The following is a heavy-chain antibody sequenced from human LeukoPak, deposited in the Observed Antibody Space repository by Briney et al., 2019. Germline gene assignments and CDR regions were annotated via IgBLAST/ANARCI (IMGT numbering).Heavy chain of an antibody. V-gene: IGHV1-18*01. J-gene: IGHJ6*03. CDR2: ISAYNGNT. Sequence: ASVKVSCKASGYTFTSYGISWVRQAPGQGLEWMGWISAYNGNTNYAQKLQGRVTMTKDTSTSTAYMELRSLRSDDTAVYYCARAWWYSSSWYVSYYYMGVWGKGTTVTVSS. CDR1: GYTFTSYG. CDR3: ARAWWYSSSWYVSYYYMGV. D-gene: IGHD6-13*01.